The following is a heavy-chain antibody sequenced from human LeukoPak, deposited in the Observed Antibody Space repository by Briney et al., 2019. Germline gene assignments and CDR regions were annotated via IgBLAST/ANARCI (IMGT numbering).Heavy chain of an antibody. CDR2: INAGNGNT. V-gene: IGHV1-3*01. Sequence: ASVKVFCKASGYTFTSYAMHWVRQAPGQRLEWMGWINAGNGNTKYSQKFQGRVTITRDTSASTAYMELSSLRSEDTAVYYCARGTMVRGVGGYWGQGTLVTVSS. CDR3: ARGTMVRGVGGY. CDR1: GYTFTSYA. D-gene: IGHD3-10*01. J-gene: IGHJ4*02.